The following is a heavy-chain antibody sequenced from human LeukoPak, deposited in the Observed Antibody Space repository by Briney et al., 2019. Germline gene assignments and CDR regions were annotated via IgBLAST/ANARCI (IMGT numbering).Heavy chain of an antibody. Sequence: GGSLRLSCAASGLTFSSYAMSWVRQAPGKGLEWVSAISGSGGSTYYADSVKGRFTISRDNSKNTLYLQMNSLRAEDTAVYCCAISIAVAGNFDYWGQGTLVTVSS. D-gene: IGHD6-19*01. V-gene: IGHV3-23*01. CDR2: ISGSGGST. CDR1: GLTFSSYA. J-gene: IGHJ4*02. CDR3: AISIAVAGNFDY.